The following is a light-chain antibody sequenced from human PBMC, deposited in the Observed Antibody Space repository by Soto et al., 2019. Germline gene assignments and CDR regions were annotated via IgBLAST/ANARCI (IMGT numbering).Light chain of an antibody. CDR3: NAYTTSNTWV. CDR2: EVT. CDR1: SSDVGGYNY. Sequence: QSALTQPASVSGSPGQSITISCTGTSSDVGGYNYVSWYQQHPGKGPKLMIYEVTNRPSGVSNRFSGSRSGNTASLTISGLQAEDEAYYYCNAYTTSNTWVFGGGTKLTVL. V-gene: IGLV2-14*01. J-gene: IGLJ3*02.